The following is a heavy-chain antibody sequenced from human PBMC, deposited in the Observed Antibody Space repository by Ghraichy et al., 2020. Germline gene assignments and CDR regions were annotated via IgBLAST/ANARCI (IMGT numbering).Heavy chain of an antibody. CDR1: GYSISSGHY. CDR3: AGMYYYGSEASYYFDN. J-gene: IGHJ4*02. Sequence: SETLSLTCAVSGYSISSGHYWGWIRQPPGKGLEWIGSMYHRGSTYYNPTLKSRVTISVDTSKNQFSLNLSSVTAADTAVYYCAGMYYYGSEASYYFDNWGQGTLVTVSS. CDR2: MYHRGST. V-gene: IGHV4-38-2*01. D-gene: IGHD3-10*01.